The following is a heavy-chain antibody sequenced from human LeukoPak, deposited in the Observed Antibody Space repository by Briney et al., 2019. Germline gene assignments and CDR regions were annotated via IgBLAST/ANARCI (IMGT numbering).Heavy chain of an antibody. D-gene: IGHD3-10*01. V-gene: IGHV4-4*07. CDR3: ARDQGSGSRAIDY. J-gene: IGHJ4*02. Sequence: PSETLSLTCTVSGGSISSYYWSWIRQPAGKGLEWIGRLYTSGSTNYNPSLKSRITMSVDTSKNHFSLKLSSMTAADTAVYYCARDQGSGSRAIDYWGQGTLVTVSS. CDR1: GGSISSYY. CDR2: LYTSGST.